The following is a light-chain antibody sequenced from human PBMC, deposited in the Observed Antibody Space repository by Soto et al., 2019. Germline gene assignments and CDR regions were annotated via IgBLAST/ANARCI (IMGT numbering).Light chain of an antibody. J-gene: IGKJ1*01. CDR2: AAS. CDR3: LKYNYDPPGT. CDR1: QSISSY. Sequence: IQMTQSPSSLSASVVDRVTITCRASQSISSYLNWYQQKPGKAPKVLIYAASSLQSGVPSRFSGSGSGTDFTLTISSLQPEDVATYYCLKYNYDPPGTFGQGTKVDIK. V-gene: IGKV1-27*01.